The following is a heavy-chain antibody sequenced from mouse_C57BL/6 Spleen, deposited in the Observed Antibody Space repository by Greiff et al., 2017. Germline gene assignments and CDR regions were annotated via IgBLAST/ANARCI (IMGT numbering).Heavy chain of an antibody. D-gene: IGHD4-1*01. CDR1: GYTFTSYW. CDR3: ARGELRRFAD. Sequence: QVQLQQPGAELVKPGASVQLSCKASGYTFTSYWMPWVKQRPGQGLEWIGEIDPSDSYTNYNQKFKGKTTLTVDTSSSTTYMQLSSLTSEDSAVYYCARGELRRFADWGEGALVTVSA. J-gene: IGHJ3*01. V-gene: IGHV1-50*01. CDR2: IDPSDSYT.